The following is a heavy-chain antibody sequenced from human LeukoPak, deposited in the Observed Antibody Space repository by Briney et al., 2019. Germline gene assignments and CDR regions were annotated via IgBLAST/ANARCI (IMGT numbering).Heavy chain of an antibody. J-gene: IGHJ6*02. CDR2: IYYSGST. D-gene: IGHD5-12*01. CDR1: GGSVSSGRYY. CDR3: VRDLVATIDHYYYGMDV. Sequence: NPSETLSLTCTVSGGSVSSGRYYWRSIRQPPGKGLEWIGYIYYSGSTNYNPSLKSRVTISVDTSKNQLSLKLSSVTAADTAVYFCVRDLVATIDHYYYGMDVWGQGTTVTVSS. V-gene: IGHV4-61*01.